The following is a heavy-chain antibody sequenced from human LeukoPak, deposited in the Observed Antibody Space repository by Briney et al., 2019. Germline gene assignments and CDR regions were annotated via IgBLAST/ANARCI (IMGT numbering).Heavy chain of an antibody. D-gene: IGHD3-10*01. V-gene: IGHV4-59*01. CDR1: GGSISSYY. CDR2: IYYSGST. CDR3: AGPWPRYYYGSGSYQAFDI. Sequence: SETLSLTCTVSGGSISSYYWSWIRQPPGKGLEWLGYIYYSGSTNYNPSLKSRVTISVDTSKNQFSLKLSSVTAADTAVYYCAGPWPRYYYGSGSYQAFDIWGQGTMVTVSS. J-gene: IGHJ3*02.